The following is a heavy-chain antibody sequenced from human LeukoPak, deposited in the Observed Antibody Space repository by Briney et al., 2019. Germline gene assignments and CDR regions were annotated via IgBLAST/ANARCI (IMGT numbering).Heavy chain of an antibody. D-gene: IGHD2-15*01. Sequence: PGGSLRLSCTASGFTFGDYTMSWFRQAPGKGLVWVSRINNDGSTTSYADSVKGRFTISRDNAKNTLYLQMNSLRAEDTAVYYCARDKSGCGGSCYALDYWGQGTLVTVSS. CDR3: ARDKSGCGGSCYALDY. J-gene: IGHJ4*02. V-gene: IGHV3-74*01. CDR1: GFTFGDYT. CDR2: INNDGSTT.